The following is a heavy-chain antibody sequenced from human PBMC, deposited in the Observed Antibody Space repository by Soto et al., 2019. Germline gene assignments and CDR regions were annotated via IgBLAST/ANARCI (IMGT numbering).Heavy chain of an antibody. CDR2: ISGSGDST. J-gene: IGHJ4*02. Sequence: EVQLLESGGGLVQPGGSLRLSCAVSGFTFSTYAMSWVRQAPGKGLEWVSAISGSGDSTFYADSVKGRFTISRDNSKNTLYLQMTTLSADDTALYHCAKDHWGSYSGQGTLVTVSS. D-gene: IGHD3-16*01. V-gene: IGHV3-23*01. CDR1: GFTFSTYA. CDR3: AKDHWGSY.